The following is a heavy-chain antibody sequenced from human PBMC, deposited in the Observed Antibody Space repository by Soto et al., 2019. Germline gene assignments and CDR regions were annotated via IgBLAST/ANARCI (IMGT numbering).Heavy chain of an antibody. CDR3: ARAARYDFWSGPFDC. CDR1: GGSISSGGYY. V-gene: IGHV4-31*01. D-gene: IGHD3-3*01. J-gene: IGHJ4*02. CDR2: IYYSGST. Sequence: QVQLQESGPGLVKPSQTLSLTCTVSGGSISSGGYYWSWIRQHPGKGLEWIGYIYYSGSTYYNPSLKSLVPISVDTSKNQFALKLSSATAADTAVYYCARAARYDFWSGPFDCWGQGTLVTVSS.